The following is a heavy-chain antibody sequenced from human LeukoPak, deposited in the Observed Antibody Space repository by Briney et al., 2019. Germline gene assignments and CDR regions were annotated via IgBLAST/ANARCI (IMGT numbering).Heavy chain of an antibody. CDR3: ARDVGLSGYDLNDY. D-gene: IGHD5-12*01. Sequence: GGALRLSCVDSGFSFGTYWMTWVRQPPGKGLEWVANIKFDGSEKYYAGSVKGRFTISRDNARNSLSLQMNSLRVEDTAVYYCARDVGLSGYDLNDYWGQGTLVTVSS. J-gene: IGHJ4*02. V-gene: IGHV3-7*01. CDR2: IKFDGSEK. CDR1: GFSFGTYW.